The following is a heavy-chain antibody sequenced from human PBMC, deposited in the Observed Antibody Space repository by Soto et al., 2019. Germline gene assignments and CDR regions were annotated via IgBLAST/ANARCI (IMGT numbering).Heavy chain of an antibody. CDR1: GYTFTDYY. J-gene: IGHJ6*02. Sequence: GASVKVSCKASGYTFTDYYMHWVRQAPGQGLEWMGWINPNSGGTNYAQKFQGRVTMTRDTSISTAYMELSRLRSDDTAVYYCARKLELRGSYCYYYDMDVWGQGTTVTVSS. CDR2: INPNSGGT. V-gene: IGHV1-2*02. D-gene: IGHD1-7*01. CDR3: ARKLELRGSYCYYYDMDV.